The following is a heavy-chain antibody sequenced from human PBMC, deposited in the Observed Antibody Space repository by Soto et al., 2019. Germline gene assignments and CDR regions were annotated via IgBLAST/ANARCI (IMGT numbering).Heavy chain of an antibody. J-gene: IGHJ6*03. Sequence: EVQLLASGGGLVQPGGSLRLSCAASGFTFSSYAMSWVRQAPGKGLEWVSAISGSGGSTYYADSVKGRFTISRDNSKNTLYLQMNSLRAEDTAVYYCAKDLYSGYVPYYYMDVWGKGTTVTVSS. CDR2: ISGSGGST. D-gene: IGHD5-12*01. CDR3: AKDLYSGYVPYYYMDV. V-gene: IGHV3-23*01. CDR1: GFTFSSYA.